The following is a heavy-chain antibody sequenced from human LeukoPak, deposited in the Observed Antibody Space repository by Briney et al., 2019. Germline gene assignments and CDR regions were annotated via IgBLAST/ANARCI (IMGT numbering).Heavy chain of an antibody. V-gene: IGHV4-39*07. CDR1: GGSINSSSYY. J-gene: IGHJ6*02. CDR2: IYDSGST. Sequence: SETLFLTCTVSGGSINSSSYYWGWIRQPPVKGVEWIGSIYDSGSTYYNPFLKSRVTISVDTSKNQFSLKLSSVTAADTAVHYCARDSRGYSGYDSYYYYGMDVWGQGTTVTVSS. CDR3: ARDSRGYSGYDSYYYYGMDV. D-gene: IGHD5-12*01.